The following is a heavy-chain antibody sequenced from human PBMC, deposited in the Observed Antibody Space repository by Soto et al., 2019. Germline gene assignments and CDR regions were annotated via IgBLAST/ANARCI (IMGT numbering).Heavy chain of an antibody. J-gene: IGHJ6*03. CDR1: GYSFSNYA. V-gene: IGHV1-3*01. Sequence: QVQLVQSGAEVEKPGASVKVSCKASGYSFSNYAVHWVRQAPGQRLEWMGWVNAGNGNTRYSQNCQGRVTITRDTSGSRAYLELRSLRSEDTAVYYCARGHLAVVPVASWYYYMDVWGKGTTVTVSS. CDR2: VNAGNGNT. D-gene: IGHD2-2*01. CDR3: ARGHLAVVPVASWYYYMDV.